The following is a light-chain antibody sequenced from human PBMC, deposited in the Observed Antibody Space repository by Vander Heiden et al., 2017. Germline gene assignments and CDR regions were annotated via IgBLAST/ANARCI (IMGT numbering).Light chain of an antibody. CDR3: QQYDNPPT. V-gene: IGKV1-33*01. CDR2: DAS. J-gene: IGKJ2*01. Sequence: DIQMTQSPSSLSASVGDRVTITCQASQDISNYLNWYQQKPGKAPKLLIYDASNLETGVPSRFSGSGSGTDFTFTISRLQPEDIATYYCQQYDNPPTFGQGTKLEIK. CDR1: QDISNY.